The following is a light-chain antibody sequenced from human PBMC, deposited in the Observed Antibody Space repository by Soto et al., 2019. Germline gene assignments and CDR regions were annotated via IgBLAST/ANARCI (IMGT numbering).Light chain of an antibody. V-gene: IGKV1-6*01. CDR3: LLDFRYFWA. Sequence: AIQLTQSPSSLYASVGDRVIITCRASQAIRTALGWYQQKPGKVPKLLIYAASILQGGVPSRFSGSGSGTDFTLTISSLQPEDFATYYCLLDFRYFWAFGQGTKVDIK. CDR1: QAIRTA. J-gene: IGKJ1*01. CDR2: AAS.